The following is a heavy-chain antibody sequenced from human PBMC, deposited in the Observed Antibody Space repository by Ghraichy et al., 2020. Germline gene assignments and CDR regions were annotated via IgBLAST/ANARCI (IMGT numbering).Heavy chain of an antibody. CDR1: GFTFSDYY. D-gene: IGHD5-18*01. J-gene: IGHJ4*02. Sequence: GGSLRLSCAASGFTFSDYYMSWIRQAPGKGLEWVSYISSSGSTIYYADSVKGRFTISRDNAKNSLYLQMNSLRAEDTAVYYCARDSDKYTAMVPPDYWGQGTLVTVSS. CDR2: ISSSGSTI. CDR3: ARDSDKYTAMVPPDY. V-gene: IGHV3-11*01.